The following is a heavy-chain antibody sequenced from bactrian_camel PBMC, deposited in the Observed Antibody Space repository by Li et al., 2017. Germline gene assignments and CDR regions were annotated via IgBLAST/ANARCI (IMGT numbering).Heavy chain of an antibody. CDR2: IHRGGTIT. D-gene: IGHD2*01. V-gene: IGHV3S31*01. CDR1: GFTVSAYA. J-gene: IGHJ7*01. Sequence: VQLVESGGGLVQPGGSLKLSCAASGFTVSAYAMSWVRQAPGKGLEWISVIHRGGTITYYADSVKGRFTIARDNAKNTLYLQLNYLKTEDTAMYYCAKSFRAVATYYAMDYWGKGTQVTVS.